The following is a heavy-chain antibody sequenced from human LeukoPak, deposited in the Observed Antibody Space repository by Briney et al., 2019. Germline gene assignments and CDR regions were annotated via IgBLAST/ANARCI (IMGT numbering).Heavy chain of an antibody. CDR3: ARGARTGSGYYYYFDY. CDR2: INPSGGST. J-gene: IGHJ4*02. V-gene: IGHV1-2*04. D-gene: IGHD3-22*01. CDR1: GYTFTSYY. Sequence: ASVKVSCKASGYTFTSYYMHWVRQAPGQGLEWMGIINPSGGSTSYAQKFQGWVTMTRDTSISTAYMELSRLRSDDTAVYYCARGARTGSGYYYYFDYWGQGTLVTVSS.